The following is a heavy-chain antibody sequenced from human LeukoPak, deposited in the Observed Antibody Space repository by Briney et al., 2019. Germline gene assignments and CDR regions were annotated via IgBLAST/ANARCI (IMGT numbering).Heavy chain of an antibody. J-gene: IGHJ4*02. CDR1: GGSFSGYY. D-gene: IGHD3-3*01. CDR2: INHSGST. Sequence: SETLSLTCAVYGGSFSGYYWSWTRQPPGKGLEWIGEINHSGSTNYNPSLKSRVTISVDTSKNQFSLKLSSVTAADTAVYYCAMTIFGVVIIDYWGQGTLVTVSS. V-gene: IGHV4-34*01. CDR3: AMTIFGVVIIDY.